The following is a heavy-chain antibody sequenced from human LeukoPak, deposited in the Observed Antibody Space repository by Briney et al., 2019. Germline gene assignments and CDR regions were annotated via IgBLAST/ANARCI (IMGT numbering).Heavy chain of an antibody. D-gene: IGHD5-24*01. CDR3: ARNAFMATIYH. V-gene: IGHV1-18*01. Sequence: ASVKVSCKASGYTFTSYDISWVRQAPGQGLEWMGWISVYNGNTNYAQKFQGRVTMTTDTSTSTAYMELRSLRSDDTAVYYCARNAFMATIYHWGQGTLVTVSS. CDR1: GYTFTSYD. CDR2: ISVYNGNT. J-gene: IGHJ4*02.